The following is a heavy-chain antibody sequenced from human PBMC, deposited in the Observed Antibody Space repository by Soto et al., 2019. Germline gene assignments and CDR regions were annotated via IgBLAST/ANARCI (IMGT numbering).Heavy chain of an antibody. CDR3: ARRKVDYDFWSGYSRATYNWFDP. CDR1: GYSFTSYW. V-gene: IGHV5-10-1*01. D-gene: IGHD3-3*01. Sequence: GESPKISCKGSGYSFTSYWISWVRQMPGKGLEWMGRIDPSDSYTNYSPSFQGHVTISADKSISTAYLQWSSLKASDTAMYYCARRKVDYDFWSGYSRATYNWFDPWGQGTLVTVSS. CDR2: IDPSDSYT. J-gene: IGHJ5*02.